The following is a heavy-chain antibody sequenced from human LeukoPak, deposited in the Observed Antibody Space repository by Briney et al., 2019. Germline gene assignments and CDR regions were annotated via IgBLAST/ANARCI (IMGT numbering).Heavy chain of an antibody. CDR2: ISGSGSST. CDR3: AKGSLRLGELSSWTLDY. J-gene: IGHJ4*02. D-gene: IGHD3-16*02. Sequence: GGSLRLSCAASGFTFSTYAMSWVRQAPGKGLEWVSSISGSGSSTSYADSVKGLFTISRDNSKNTLDLQMNSLRAEDAAIYYCAKGSLRLGELSSWTLDYWGQGTLVTVSS. V-gene: IGHV3-23*01. CDR1: GFTFSTYA.